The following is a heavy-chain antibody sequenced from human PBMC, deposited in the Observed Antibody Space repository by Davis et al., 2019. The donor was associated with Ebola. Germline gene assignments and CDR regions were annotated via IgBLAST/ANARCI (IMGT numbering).Heavy chain of an antibody. CDR3: AKEGSASRPDYYFYTGMDV. V-gene: IGHV3-43*02. D-gene: IGHD3-10*01. CDR2: ISENGART. CDR1: GFSFDDYA. Sequence: GESLKISCAAAGFSFDDYAMYWVRLLQGKGLEWVSLISENGARTFYTDSVKGRFTLSRDNSKVSMYLQMNSLRIEDTAIYYCAKEGSASRPDYYFYTGMDVWGQGTTVTVSS. J-gene: IGHJ6*02.